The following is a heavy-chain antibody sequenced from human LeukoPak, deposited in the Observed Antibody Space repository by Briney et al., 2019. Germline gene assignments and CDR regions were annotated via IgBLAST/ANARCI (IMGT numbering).Heavy chain of an antibody. V-gene: IGHV4-30-2*01. D-gene: IGHD1-26*01. CDR1: GGSISSGGYS. Sequence: SETLSLTCAVSGGSISSGGYSWSWIRQPPGKGLEWIGYIYHSGSTYYNPSLKSRVTISVDTSKNQFSLKLSSVTAADTAVYYCARVVVGATTDYWGQGTLVTVSS. J-gene: IGHJ4*02. CDR2: IYHSGST. CDR3: ARVVVGATTDY.